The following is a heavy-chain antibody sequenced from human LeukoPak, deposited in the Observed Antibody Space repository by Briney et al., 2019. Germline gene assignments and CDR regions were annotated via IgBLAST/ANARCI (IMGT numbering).Heavy chain of an antibody. CDR2: ITSSSSYK. J-gene: IGHJ4*02. CDR1: GFTFSNYN. V-gene: IGHV3-21*01. CDR3: ARDQLSDCSSTSCYAGAAAADPTGYFDY. D-gene: IGHD2-2*01. Sequence: PGGSLRLSCAAPGFTFSNYNMNWVRQAPGKGLEWISSITSSSSYKFYADSVKGRFTISRDNAKNSLYLQMNSLRAEDTAVYYCARDQLSDCSSTSCYAGAAAADPTGYFDYWGQGTLVTVSS.